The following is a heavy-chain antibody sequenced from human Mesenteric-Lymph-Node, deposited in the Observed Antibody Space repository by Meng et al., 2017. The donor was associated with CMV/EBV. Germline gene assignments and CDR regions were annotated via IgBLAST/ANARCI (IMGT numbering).Heavy chain of an antibody. V-gene: IGHV3-21*01. J-gene: IGHJ4*02. CDR2: ISSSSSYI. D-gene: IGHD2-2*01. CDR3: ASAHIVPAAVDY. CDR1: GFTFSSYS. Sequence: CAASGFTFSSYSMNWVRQAPGKGLEWVSSISSSSSYIYYADSVKGRFTISRDNAKNSLYLQMNSLSAEDTAVYYCASAHIVPAAVDYWGQGTLVTVSS.